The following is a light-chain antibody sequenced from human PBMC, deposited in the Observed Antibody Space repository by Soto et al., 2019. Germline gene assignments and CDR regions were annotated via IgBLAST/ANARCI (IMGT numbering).Light chain of an antibody. CDR1: QSVSRA. J-gene: IGKJ2*01. V-gene: IGKV3-15*01. CDR3: QQYNSWPPRYT. Sequence: DIVLTQSPATLSVSPEESASLSCRGSQSVSRALAWYQHVPGQAPRLLIYDSSTRATGVPARFSGSGSGTRFILTISSLQSEDFAVYYCQQYNSWPPRYTFGQGTKLEI. CDR2: DSS.